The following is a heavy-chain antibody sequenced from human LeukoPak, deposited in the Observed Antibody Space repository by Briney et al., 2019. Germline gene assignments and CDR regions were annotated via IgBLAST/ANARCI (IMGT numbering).Heavy chain of an antibody. J-gene: IGHJ3*02. CDR2: INHSGST. CDR3: ARGSRDTDAFDI. D-gene: IGHD2-21*01. Sequence: SETLSLTCAVYGGSFSGYYWSWIRQPPGKGLEWIGEINHSGSTNYNPSLKSRVTISVDTSKNQFSLKLSSVTAADTAVYYCARGSRDTDAFDIWGQGTVVTVSS. V-gene: IGHV4-34*01. CDR1: GGSFSGYY.